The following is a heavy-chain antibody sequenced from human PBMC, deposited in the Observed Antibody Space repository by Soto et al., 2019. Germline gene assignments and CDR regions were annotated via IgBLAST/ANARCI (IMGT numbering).Heavy chain of an antibody. CDR1: GGTFSSYA. CDR3: ARDNWNYVGNYYYYYGMDV. Sequence: GASVKVSCKASGGTFSSYAISWVRQAPGQGLEWMGGIIPIFGTANYAQKFQGRVTITADESTGTAYMELSSLRSEDTAVYYCARDNWNYVGNYYYYYGMDVWGQGTTVTVSS. CDR2: IIPIFGTA. D-gene: IGHD1-7*01. V-gene: IGHV1-69*13. J-gene: IGHJ6*02.